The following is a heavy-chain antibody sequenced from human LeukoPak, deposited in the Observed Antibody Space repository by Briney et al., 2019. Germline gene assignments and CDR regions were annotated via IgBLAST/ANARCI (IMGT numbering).Heavy chain of an antibody. D-gene: IGHD6-25*01. J-gene: IGHJ4*02. CDR2: VNGDGSST. Sequence: GGSLRLSCAASGFTFSTYWMHWVRQAPGKGLVWVSRVNGDGSSTNYADSVKGRFTISRDNAKNTLYLQMNSLRLEDTAVYYCARENLAAAADYWGQGTVVTVSS. CDR1: GFTFSTYW. V-gene: IGHV3-74*01. CDR3: ARENLAAAADY.